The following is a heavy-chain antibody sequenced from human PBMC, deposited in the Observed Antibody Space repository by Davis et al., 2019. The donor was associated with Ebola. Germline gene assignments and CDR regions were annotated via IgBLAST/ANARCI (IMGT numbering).Heavy chain of an antibody. J-gene: IGHJ5*02. V-gene: IGHV1-2*02. CDR1: GYTFTGYY. CDR3: AREGYGGTYNWFDP. D-gene: IGHD4-23*01. Sequence: ASVKVSCKASGYTFTGYYMHWVRQAPGQGLEWMGWINPNGGGTNYAQKFQGRVTMTRDTSISTAYMELSRLRSDDTAVYYCAREGYGGTYNWFDPWGQGTLVTVSS. CDR2: INPNGGGT.